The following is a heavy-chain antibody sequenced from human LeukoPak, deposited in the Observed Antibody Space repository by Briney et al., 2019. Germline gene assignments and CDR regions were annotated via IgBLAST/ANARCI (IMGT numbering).Heavy chain of an antibody. CDR1: GFTFSSNS. V-gene: IGHV3-53*01. CDR2: IYTTGNT. J-gene: IGHJ4*02. D-gene: IGHD3-22*01. CDR3: ARRAGDYSHPYDY. Sequence: GGSLRLSCTVSGFTFSSNSMSWVRQAPGKGLEWVSFIYTTGNTQNSDAVKGRFTISRDSSKNTLYLQMNRLRAEDTAVYYCARRAGDYSHPYDYWGQGTLVTVSS.